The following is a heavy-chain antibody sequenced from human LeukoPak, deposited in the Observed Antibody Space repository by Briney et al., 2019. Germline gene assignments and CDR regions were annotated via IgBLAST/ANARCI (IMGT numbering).Heavy chain of an antibody. CDR2: IYSGGST. Sequence: PGGSLRLSCAASGFTVSSNYMSWVRQAPGKGLEWVSVIYSGGSTYYADSVKGRFTISRDNSKNTLYLQMNSLRAEDTAVYYCARWDYYDSGGPDWGQGTLVTVSS. V-gene: IGHV3-66*01. CDR1: GFTVSSNY. D-gene: IGHD3-22*01. J-gene: IGHJ4*02. CDR3: ARWDYYDSGGPD.